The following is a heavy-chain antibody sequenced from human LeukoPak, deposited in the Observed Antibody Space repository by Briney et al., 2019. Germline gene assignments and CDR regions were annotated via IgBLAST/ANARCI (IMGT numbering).Heavy chain of an antibody. Sequence: GGSLRLSCAASGFTFGSYSMNWVRQAPGKGLEWVSSISSSSSYIYYADSVKGRFTISRDNAKNSLYLQMNSLRAEDTAVYYCAKQQGSGWAFDIWGQGTMVTVSS. CDR2: ISSSSSYI. V-gene: IGHV3-21*04. CDR1: GFTFGSYS. J-gene: IGHJ3*02. CDR3: AKQQGSGWAFDI. D-gene: IGHD6-19*01.